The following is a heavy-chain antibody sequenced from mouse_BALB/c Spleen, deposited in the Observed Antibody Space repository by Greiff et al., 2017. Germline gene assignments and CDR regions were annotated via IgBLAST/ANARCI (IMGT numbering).Heavy chain of an antibody. CDR1: GYAFTNYW. D-gene: IGHD4-1*01. V-gene: IGHV1-63*01. J-gene: IGHJ2*01. Sequence: VQLVESGAELVRPGTSVKISCKASGYAFTNYWLGWVKQRPGHGLEWIGDIYPGSGNTYYNEKFKGKATLTADKSSSTAYMQLSSLTSEDSAVYFCARQSNWAFAYWGQGTTLTVSS. CDR2: IYPGSGNT. CDR3: ARQSNWAFAY.